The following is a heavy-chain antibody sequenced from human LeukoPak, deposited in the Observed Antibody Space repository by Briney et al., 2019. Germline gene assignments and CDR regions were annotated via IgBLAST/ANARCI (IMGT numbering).Heavy chain of an antibody. Sequence: PGGSLRLSCAASGFTFDDYAMHWVRQDPGKGLERVSLISGDGGSTYYADSVKGRFTISRDNSKNSLYLQMNSLRTEDTALYYCAKDTPRSSGVPKAPITPGAFDIWGQGTMVTVSS. J-gene: IGHJ3*02. CDR3: AKDTPRSSGVPKAPITPGAFDI. V-gene: IGHV3-43*02. CDR1: GFTFDDYA. D-gene: IGHD5-12*01. CDR2: ISGDGGST.